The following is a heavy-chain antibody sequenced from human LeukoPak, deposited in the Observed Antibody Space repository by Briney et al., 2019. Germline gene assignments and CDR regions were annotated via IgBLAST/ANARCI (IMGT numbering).Heavy chain of an antibody. CDR3: AKSGYYGSGSYYLPPYYFDY. CDR1: GFTFDDYA. D-gene: IGHD3-10*01. Sequence: GRSLRLSCAASGFTFDDYAMHWVRQAPGKGLEWVSGISWNSGSIGYADSVKGRFTISRDNAKNSLYLQMNSLRAEDTALYYCAKSGYYGSGSYYLPPYYFDYWGQGTLVTVSS. CDR2: ISWNSGSI. V-gene: IGHV3-9*01. J-gene: IGHJ4*02.